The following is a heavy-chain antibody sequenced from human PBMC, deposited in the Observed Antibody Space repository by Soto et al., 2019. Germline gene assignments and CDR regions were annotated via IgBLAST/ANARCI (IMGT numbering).Heavy chain of an antibody. J-gene: IGHJ4*02. Sequence: QVQLLQSGSEVKEPGASMNISCKTSGFMFTKYYIHWVRQAPGQRPEWLAIINPDGGSRSYAMKFNGRLTVTRDVSTATVNLALSGLTSDDTAVYFCTRAGYTSSWSEASFEFWGQGTPVTVSS. V-gene: IGHV1-46*03. CDR2: INPDGGSR. CDR3: TRAGYTSSWSEASFEF. CDR1: GFMFTKYY. D-gene: IGHD5-18*01.